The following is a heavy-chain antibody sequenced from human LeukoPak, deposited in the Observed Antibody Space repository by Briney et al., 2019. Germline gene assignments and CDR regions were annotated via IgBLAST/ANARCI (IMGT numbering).Heavy chain of an antibody. J-gene: IGHJ4*02. V-gene: IGHV3-33*01. D-gene: IGHD5-18*01. CDR2: IWYDGSNK. CDR3: ARDVTIDTAMVAGLDY. Sequence: GGSLRLSCAGSGFTFSSYGMHWVRQAPGKGLEWVAVIWYDGSNKYYADSVKGRFTISRDNSKNTLYLQMNSLRAEDTAVYYCARDVTIDTAMVAGLDYWGQGTLVTVSS. CDR1: GFTFSSYG.